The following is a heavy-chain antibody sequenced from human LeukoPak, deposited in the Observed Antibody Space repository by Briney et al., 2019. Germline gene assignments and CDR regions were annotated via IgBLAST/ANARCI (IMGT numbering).Heavy chain of an antibody. V-gene: IGHV3-48*03. Sequence: GGSLRLSCAVSGFPFSFYEMNWVRQAPGKGLEWVSNIGSSGTTTYYADSVKGRFTISRDNAKNSLYLEMNSLRVEDTALYYCVRGGSRGDYWGQGTLVIVSS. CDR3: VRGGSRGDY. J-gene: IGHJ4*02. CDR1: GFPFSFYE. D-gene: IGHD1-26*01. CDR2: IGSSGTTT.